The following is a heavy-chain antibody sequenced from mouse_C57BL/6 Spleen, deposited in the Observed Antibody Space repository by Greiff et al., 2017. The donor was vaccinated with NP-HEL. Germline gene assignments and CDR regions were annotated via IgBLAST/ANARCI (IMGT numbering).Heavy chain of an antibody. V-gene: IGHV1-69*01. D-gene: IGHD2-14*01. CDR1: GYTFTSYW. CDR3: ARWGVRRADY. J-gene: IGHJ4*01. CDR2: IDPSDSYT. Sequence: QVQLQQPGAELVMPGASVKLSCKASGYTFTSYWMHWVKQRPGQGLEWIGEIDPSDSYTNYNQKFKGKSTLTVDKSSSTAYMQLSSLASADSAVYYSARWGVRRADYWGQGTSVTVSS.